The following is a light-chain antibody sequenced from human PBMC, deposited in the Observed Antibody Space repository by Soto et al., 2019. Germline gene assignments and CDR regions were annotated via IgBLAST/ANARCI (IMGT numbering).Light chain of an antibody. CDR3: QSYDDSLSVHYV. CDR2: GNT. CDR1: SSNIGSTYD. J-gene: IGLJ1*01. Sequence: QSVLTQPPSVSGAPGQRVTISCTGSSSNIGSTYDVQWYQQLPGTAPKLLIHGNTNRPSGVPDRFSVSKSGTSASLAITGLQADAEADYYCQSYDDSLSVHYVFGTGTKRTVL. V-gene: IGLV1-40*01.